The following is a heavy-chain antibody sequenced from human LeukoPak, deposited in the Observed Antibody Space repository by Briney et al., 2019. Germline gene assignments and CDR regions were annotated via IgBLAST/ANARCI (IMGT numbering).Heavy chain of an antibody. D-gene: IGHD3-22*01. CDR3: ARYYYDSSGYYYASAFDI. CDR1: GGSISSYY. CDR2: IYYSGST. V-gene: IGHV4-59*01. J-gene: IGHJ3*02. Sequence: KPSETLSLTCTVSGGSISSYYWSWIRQPPGKGLEWIGYIYYSGSTNYNPSLKSRVTISVDTSKNQFSLKLSSVTAADTAVYYCARYYYDSSGYYYASAFDIWGQGTMVTVSS.